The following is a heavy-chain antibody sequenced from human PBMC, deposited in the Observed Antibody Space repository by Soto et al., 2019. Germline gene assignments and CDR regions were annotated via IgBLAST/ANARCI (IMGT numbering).Heavy chain of an antibody. CDR3: AIEYSSSPPYYPIGY. Sequence: QVQLVQSGAEETTPGSSVTVSGKAAGGTFSSYSISWVRQAPGQGLEWMGGIIPIFGTANYAQKVQGRGTITADESTSTAYMELSCRRSGDTAVYYCAIEYSSSPPYYPIGYWGQGTLVTVSS. V-gene: IGHV1-69*01. CDR2: IIPIFGTA. D-gene: IGHD6-6*01. CDR1: GGTFSSYS. J-gene: IGHJ4*02.